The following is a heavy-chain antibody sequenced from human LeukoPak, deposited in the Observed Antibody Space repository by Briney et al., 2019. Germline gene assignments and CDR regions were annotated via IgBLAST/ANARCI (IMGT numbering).Heavy chain of an antibody. V-gene: IGHV3-23*01. Sequence: GGSLRLPCAASGFSFSSFAMTWVRQAPGKGLEWVSSITGGHYATYNTDSVKGRFTISRDNAKNTLYLQMNSLRADDTAIYYCTKDPNGDYIGAFDPWGQGTLVTVSS. CDR3: TKDPNGDYIGAFDP. CDR1: GFSFSSFA. CDR2: ITGGHYAT. J-gene: IGHJ5*02. D-gene: IGHD4-17*01.